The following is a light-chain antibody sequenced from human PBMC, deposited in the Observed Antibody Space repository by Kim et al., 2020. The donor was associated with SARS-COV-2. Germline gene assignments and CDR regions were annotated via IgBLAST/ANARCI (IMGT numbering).Light chain of an antibody. CDR2: RNN. CDR1: SSNIGSNY. CDR3: EAWDDSLSGPV. J-gene: IGLJ6*01. V-gene: IGLV1-47*01. Sequence: GQGVTISCSGSSSNIGSNYVYWYQQLPETAPKLLIYRNNQRPSGVPDRFSGSKSGTSASLAISGLRSEDEADYYCEAWDDSLSGPVFGGGTKVTVL.